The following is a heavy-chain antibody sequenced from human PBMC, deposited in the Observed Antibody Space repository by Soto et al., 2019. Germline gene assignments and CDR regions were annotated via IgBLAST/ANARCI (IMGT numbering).Heavy chain of an antibody. Sequence: ASVKVSCKASGYTFTSYGISWVRQAPGQGLEWMGRINAYNGNTNYAQKFQGRVTMTRDTSTSTVYMELSSLRSEDTAVYYCASGIIGREPHNYYGMDVWGQGTTGTVSS. CDR3: ASGIIGREPHNYYGMDV. CDR1: GYTFTSYG. D-gene: IGHD1-26*01. V-gene: IGHV1-18*01. J-gene: IGHJ6*02. CDR2: INAYNGNT.